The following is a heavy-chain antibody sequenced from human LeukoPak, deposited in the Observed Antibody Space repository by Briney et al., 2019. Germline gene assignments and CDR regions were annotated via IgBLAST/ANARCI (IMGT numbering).Heavy chain of an antibody. CDR2: INPNSGGT. J-gene: IGHJ4*02. Sequence: ASVKVSCKASGYTFTGYYMHWVRQAPGQGREWMGWINPNSGGTNYAQKFQGWVTMTRDTSISTAYMELSRLRSDDTAVYYCARDGYPHMREPGDSPFDYWGQGTLVTVSS. V-gene: IGHV1-2*04. CDR1: GYTFTGYY. CDR3: ARDGYPHMREPGDSPFDY. D-gene: IGHD5-18*01.